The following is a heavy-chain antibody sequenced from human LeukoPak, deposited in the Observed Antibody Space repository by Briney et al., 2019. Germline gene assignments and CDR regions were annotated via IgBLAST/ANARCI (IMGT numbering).Heavy chain of an antibody. D-gene: IGHD3-22*01. CDR3: ARDGEKDSSGYYYYYYMDV. CDR2: INPNSGGT. J-gene: IGHJ6*03. V-gene: IGHV1-2*06. Sequence: ASVKVSCKASGYTFTSYYMHWVRQAPGQGPEWMGRINPNSGGTNYAQKFQGRVTMTRDTSISTAYMELSRLRSDDAAVYYCARDGEKDSSGYYYYYYMDVWGKGTTVTVSS. CDR1: GYTFTSYY.